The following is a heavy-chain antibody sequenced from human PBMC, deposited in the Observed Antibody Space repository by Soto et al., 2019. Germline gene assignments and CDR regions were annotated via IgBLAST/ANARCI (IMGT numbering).Heavy chain of an antibody. Sequence: PGESLKISCKGSGYTFTSNWIGWVRQMPGKGLEWMGIIYPGDSDTKYSPSFQGQVSISVDKSISTAYLQWSSLKASDTAMYYCARRQYSGNYDPDDVFDIWGQGTMVTVSS. V-gene: IGHV5-51*01. D-gene: IGHD1-26*01. CDR2: IYPGDSDT. J-gene: IGHJ3*02. CDR1: GYTFTSNW. CDR3: ARRQYSGNYDPDDVFDI.